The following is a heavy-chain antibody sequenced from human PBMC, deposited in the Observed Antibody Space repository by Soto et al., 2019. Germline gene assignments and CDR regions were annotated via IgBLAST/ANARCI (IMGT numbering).Heavy chain of an antibody. Sequence: QVQLVQSGAEVKKPGSSVKVSCKASGGTFRNYAISWVRQAPGQGLEWMGGIIPIFGTTNYAQTFQGRVTTTADEPTSTGYMELSSLRSDDTALYYCARGVPDNVVLKYFYAMDVWGQGTTVTVSS. CDR3: ARGVPDNVVLKYFYAMDV. CDR2: IIPIFGTT. D-gene: IGHD3-16*01. V-gene: IGHV1-69*12. CDR1: GGTFRNYA. J-gene: IGHJ6*02.